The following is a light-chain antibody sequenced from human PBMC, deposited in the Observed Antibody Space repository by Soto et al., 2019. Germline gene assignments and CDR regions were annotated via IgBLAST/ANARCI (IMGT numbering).Light chain of an antibody. Sequence: QSALTQPASVSGSPGQWITISCTGTTSDVGNYNLVSWYQQHPTKAPKLLIYEVTKRPSGVSNRFSGSKSGSTASLTISGLQAEDEADYYCCSYAGTSTYVFGSGTKVTVL. J-gene: IGLJ1*01. CDR1: TSDVGNYNL. CDR2: EVT. V-gene: IGLV2-23*02. CDR3: CSYAGTSTYV.